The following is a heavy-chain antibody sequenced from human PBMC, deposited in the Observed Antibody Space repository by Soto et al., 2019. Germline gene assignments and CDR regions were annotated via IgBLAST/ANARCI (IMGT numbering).Heavy chain of an antibody. V-gene: IGHV1-18*01. Sequence: AASVKVSCKASGYTFTSYGISWVRQAPGQGLEWMGWISAYNGNTNYAQKLQGRVTMTTDTSTSTAYMELRSLRSDDTAVYYCASTIPIAVAGFGFDPWGQGTLVTVSS. J-gene: IGHJ5*02. D-gene: IGHD6-19*01. CDR2: ISAYNGNT. CDR1: GYTFTSYG. CDR3: ASTIPIAVAGFGFDP.